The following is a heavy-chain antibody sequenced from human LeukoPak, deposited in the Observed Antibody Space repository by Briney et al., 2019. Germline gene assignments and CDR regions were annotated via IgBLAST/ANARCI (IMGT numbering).Heavy chain of an antibody. J-gene: IGHJ4*02. D-gene: IGHD6-19*01. V-gene: IGHV4-34*01. Sequence: SETLSLTCAVYGGSFSGYYWSWIRQPPGKGLEWIGEINHSGSTNYNPSLKSRVTISVDTSKNQFSLKLSSVTAADTAVYYCARQNQAVADSFDYWGQGTLVTVSS. CDR2: INHSGST. CDR1: GGSFSGYY. CDR3: ARQNQAVADSFDY.